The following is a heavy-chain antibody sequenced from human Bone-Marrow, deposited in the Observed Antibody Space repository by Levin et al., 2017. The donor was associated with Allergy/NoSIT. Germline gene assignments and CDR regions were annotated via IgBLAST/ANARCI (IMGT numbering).Heavy chain of an antibody. V-gene: IGHV3-7*01. CDR3: ARRSTSCYMGFDY. CDR2: IKQDGSEK. CDR1: GFTFSSYW. J-gene: IGHJ4*02. D-gene: IGHD2-2*02. Sequence: GESLKISCAASGFTFSSYWMSWVRQAPGKGLEWVANIKQDGSEKYYVDSVKGRFTISRDNAKNSLYLQMNSLRAEDTAVYYCARRSTSCYMGFDYWGQGTLVTVSS.